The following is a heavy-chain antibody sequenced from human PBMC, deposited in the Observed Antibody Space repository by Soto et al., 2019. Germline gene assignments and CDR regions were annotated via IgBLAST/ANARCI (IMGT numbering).Heavy chain of an antibody. V-gene: IGHV3-23*01. CDR3: ARRGSGCYSGY. J-gene: IGHJ4*02. CDR2: ISGSGGST. CDR1: GFTFSSYD. D-gene: IGHD1-26*01. Sequence: EVQLLESGGGLVQPGGSLRLSCAASGFTFSSYDMRWVRQAPGKGLEWVSAISGSGGSTYYADSVKGRLTISRDNSKNTLYLKRNSLRAEDTAVYDCARRGSGCYSGYWCQGTLAIVSS.